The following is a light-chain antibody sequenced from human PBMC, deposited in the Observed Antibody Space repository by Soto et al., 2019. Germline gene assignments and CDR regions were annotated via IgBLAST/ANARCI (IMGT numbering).Light chain of an antibody. CDR3: QQYDDLLLT. V-gene: IGKV1-33*01. CDR2: DAS. J-gene: IGKJ5*01. Sequence: DIQMTQSPSSLSASVGDRVTITCQASQDIGNSANWYQHKEGKAPDLLIYDASFLERGVPSRFSGSGSGTHFTFTISTLQPEDIATYYCQQYDDLLLTFGQGTRVEI. CDR1: QDIGNS.